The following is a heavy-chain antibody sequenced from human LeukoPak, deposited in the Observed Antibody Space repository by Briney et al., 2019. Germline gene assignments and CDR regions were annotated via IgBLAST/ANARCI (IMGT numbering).Heavy chain of an antibody. Sequence: PGGSLRLSCAASGFTFSNYWMHWVRQAPGKGLVWVSRINSDGINTSYADSVKGRFTISRDNAKNTLNLQMNSLRAEDTAVYYCARDPGDYGDYDGWFDPWGQGTLVTVSS. D-gene: IGHD4-17*01. CDR3: ARDPGDYGDYDGWFDP. V-gene: IGHV3-74*01. CDR1: GFTFSNYW. CDR2: INSDGINT. J-gene: IGHJ5*02.